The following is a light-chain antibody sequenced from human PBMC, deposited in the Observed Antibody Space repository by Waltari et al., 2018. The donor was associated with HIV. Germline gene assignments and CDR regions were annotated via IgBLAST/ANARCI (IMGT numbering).Light chain of an antibody. Sequence: QSALTQPASVSGSPGQSITISCTGTSSDVGYYNSVSWFQQPPDKAPTLILFDVNKRPSGVSNRFSGSKSGKTASLTISGLQPEDEADYYCTSYASSSSLLFGGGTKLTVL. V-gene: IGLV2-14*03. CDR3: TSYASSSSLL. CDR1: SSDVGYYNS. J-gene: IGLJ2*01. CDR2: DVN.